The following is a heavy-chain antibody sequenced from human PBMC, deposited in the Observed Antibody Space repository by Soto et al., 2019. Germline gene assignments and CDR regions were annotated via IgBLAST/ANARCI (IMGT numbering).Heavy chain of an antibody. V-gene: IGHV1-46*01. CDR1: GYTFASHY. J-gene: IGHJ4*02. Sequence: QVQLVQSGAEVKKPGASVKVSCQASGYTFASHYIHWVRRAPGQGLEWMGVINPNGGNTRYAQRFQDRLTLTTDTPTNTVYLDLSSLSSDDTAVYYCGRDTSGLDYWGQGTLVTVSS. CDR3: GRDTSGLDY. CDR2: INPNGGNT.